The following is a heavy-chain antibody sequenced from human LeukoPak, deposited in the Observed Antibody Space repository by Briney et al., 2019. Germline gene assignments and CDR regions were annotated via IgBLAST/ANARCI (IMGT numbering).Heavy chain of an antibody. D-gene: IGHD6-13*01. CDR1: GLTFSSHV. CDR3: ARALESST. Sequence: GGSLRLSCAASGLTFSSHVMTWVRQAPGKGLEWVSSINASGGNTYYADSVKGRFTSSRDNSKNTFYLQMNNLRAEDTAVYYCARALESSTWGQGTLVTVSS. V-gene: IGHV3-23*01. J-gene: IGHJ5*02. CDR2: INASGGNT.